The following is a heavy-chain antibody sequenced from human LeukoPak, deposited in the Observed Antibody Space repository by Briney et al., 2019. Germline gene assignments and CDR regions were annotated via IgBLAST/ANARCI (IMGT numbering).Heavy chain of an antibody. CDR3: ARDTGGSPYGDFRY. Sequence: GASVKVSCKASGYTFSSYGVSWVRQAPGQGLEWMGWISAYHGNTNYAQKFQGRVTLTTDTSTSTAYMEVGSLRSDDTAVYYCARDTGGSPYGDFRYWGQGTLVTVSS. CDR2: ISAYHGNT. D-gene: IGHD4/OR15-4a*01. V-gene: IGHV1-18*01. CDR1: GYTFSSYG. J-gene: IGHJ4*02.